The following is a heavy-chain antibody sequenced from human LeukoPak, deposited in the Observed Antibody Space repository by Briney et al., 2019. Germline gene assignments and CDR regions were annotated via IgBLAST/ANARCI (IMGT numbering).Heavy chain of an antibody. CDR2: IYYSGST. CDR3: ARDDYGGNSGALDY. J-gene: IGHJ4*02. Sequence: PSETLSLTCSVSGDSISGYYWNWIRQPPGKGLEWIGYIYYSGSTNYNPSLKSRVTISVDTSKNQFSLKLSSVTAADTAVYYCARDDYGGNSGALDYWGQGTLVTVSS. CDR1: GDSISGYY. V-gene: IGHV4-59*01. D-gene: IGHD4-23*01.